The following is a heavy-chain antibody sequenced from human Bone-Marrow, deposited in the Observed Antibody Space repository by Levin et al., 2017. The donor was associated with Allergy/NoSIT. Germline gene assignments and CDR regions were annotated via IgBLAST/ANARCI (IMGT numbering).Heavy chain of an antibody. V-gene: IGHV1-69*13. D-gene: IGHD3-22*01. Sequence: ASVKVSCKASGGTFSSYAISWVRQAPGQGLEWMGGIIPIFGTANYAQKFQGRVTITADESTSTAYMELSSLRSEDTAVYYCARIAPNYYDSSGYLRAFDIWGQGTMVTVSS. CDR2: IIPIFGTA. J-gene: IGHJ3*02. CDR3: ARIAPNYYDSSGYLRAFDI. CDR1: GGTFSSYA.